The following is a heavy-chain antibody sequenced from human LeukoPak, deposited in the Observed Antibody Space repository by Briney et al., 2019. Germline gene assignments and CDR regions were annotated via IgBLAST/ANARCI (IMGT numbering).Heavy chain of an antibody. D-gene: IGHD2-2*01. J-gene: IGHJ4*02. CDR1: GGSFSGYY. CDR3: ARGSSYCSSTSCRSQDFDY. CDR2: INHSGST. Sequence: SETLSLTCAVYGGSFSGYYWSWIRQPPGKGLEWIGEINHSGSTNYNPSLKSRVTISVDTSKNQFPLKLSSVTAADTAVYYCARGSSYCSSTSCRSQDFDYWGQGTLVTVSS. V-gene: IGHV4-34*01.